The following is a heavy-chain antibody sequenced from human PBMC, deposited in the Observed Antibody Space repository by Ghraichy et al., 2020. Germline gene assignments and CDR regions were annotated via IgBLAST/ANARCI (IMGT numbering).Heavy chain of an antibody. J-gene: IGHJ4*02. CDR3: ARVDGITGTTFPIDY. CDR2: ISSSSSTI. Sequence: GGSLRLSCAASGFTFSSYSMNWVRQAPGKGLEWVSYISSSSSTIYYADSVKGRFTISRDNAKNSLYLQMNSLRDEDTAVYYCARVDGITGTTFPIDYWGQGTLVTVSS. V-gene: IGHV3-48*02. CDR1: GFTFSSYS. D-gene: IGHD1-7*01.